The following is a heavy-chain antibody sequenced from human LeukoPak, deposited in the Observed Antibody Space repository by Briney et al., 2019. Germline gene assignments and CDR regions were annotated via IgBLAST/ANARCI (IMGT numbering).Heavy chain of an antibody. CDR3: ARGHSSSWYWY. CDR1: GGSFSGYY. J-gene: IGHJ4*02. CDR2: INHSGST. D-gene: IGHD6-13*01. Sequence: SETLSLTCAVYGGSFSGYYWSWIRQPPGKGLEWIGEINHSGSTNYNPSLKSRVTISDTSKNQFSLKLSSVTAADTAVYYCARGHSSSWYWYWGQGTLVTVSS. V-gene: IGHV4-34*01.